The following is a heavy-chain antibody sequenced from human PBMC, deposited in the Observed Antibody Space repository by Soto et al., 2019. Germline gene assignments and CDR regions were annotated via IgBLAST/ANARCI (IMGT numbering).Heavy chain of an antibody. D-gene: IGHD4-17*01. CDR2: ISGSGGSA. CDR1: GFTFSSYA. V-gene: IGHV3-23*01. J-gene: IGHJ4*02. Sequence: GGSLRLSCAASGFTFSSYAMSWVRQAPGKGLEWVSVISGSGGSAYYADSVKGRVTISRDNSKNTLYLQMNSLRAEDTAVYYCAKDHDYGDYVVDYWGQGTLVTVSS. CDR3: AKDHDYGDYVVDY.